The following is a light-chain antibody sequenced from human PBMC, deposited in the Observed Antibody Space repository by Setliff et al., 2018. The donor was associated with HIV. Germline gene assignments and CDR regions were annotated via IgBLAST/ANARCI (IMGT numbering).Light chain of an antibody. CDR2: EVS. V-gene: IGLV2-23*02. Sequence: QSVLTQPASVSGSPGQSITISCTGASSDVGSDNLVSWYQQHPGKAPKLMIYEVSKRPSGVSNRLSGSKSGNTASLTISGLQAEDEADYYCCSYAGSSTPSWVFGGGTK. CDR1: SSDVGSDNL. J-gene: IGLJ3*02. CDR3: CSYAGSSTPSWV.